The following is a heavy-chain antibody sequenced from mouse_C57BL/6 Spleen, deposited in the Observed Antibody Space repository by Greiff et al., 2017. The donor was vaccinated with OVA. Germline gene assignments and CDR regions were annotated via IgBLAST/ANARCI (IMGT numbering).Heavy chain of an antibody. J-gene: IGHJ2*01. V-gene: IGHV1-81*01. Sequence: QVHVKQSGAELARPGASVKLSCKASGYTFTSYGISWVKQRTGQGLEWIGEIYPRSGNTYYNEKFKGKATLTADKSSSTAYMELRSLTSEDSAVYFGARGITTVVATGYFDYWGQGTTLTVSS. CDR1: GYTFTSYG. CDR2: IYPRSGNT. D-gene: IGHD1-1*01. CDR3: ARGITTVVATGYFDY.